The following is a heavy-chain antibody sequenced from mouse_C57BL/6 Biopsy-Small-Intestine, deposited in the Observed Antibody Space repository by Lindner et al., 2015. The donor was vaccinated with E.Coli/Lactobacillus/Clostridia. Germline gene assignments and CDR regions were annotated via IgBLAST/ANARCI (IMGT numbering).Heavy chain of an antibody. CDR1: GFTFSDYG. CDR3: AREGLYAFDY. J-gene: IGHJ2*01. Sequence: VQLQESGGGLVKPGGSLKLSCAASGFTFSDYGMHWVRQAPEKGLEWVASISSGSSTIYYADTVKGRFTISRDNAKNTLFLQMTSLRSEDTAMYYCAREGLYAFDYWGQGTTLTVSS. CDR2: ISSGSSTI. D-gene: IGHD2-12*01. V-gene: IGHV5-17*01.